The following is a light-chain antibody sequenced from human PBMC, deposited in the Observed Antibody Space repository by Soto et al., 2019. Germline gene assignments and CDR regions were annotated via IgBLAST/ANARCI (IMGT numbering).Light chain of an antibody. Sequence: DIQMTQSPSSLSASVGDRVTITCRASRTIVGYLNWYQQKPGKAPELLIYDASTLQSGVSSRFSGSGSSTDFTLTISSLQPEDFATYYCQQSYSTPFTFGQGTKVDIK. CDR1: RTIVGY. CDR2: DAS. V-gene: IGKV1-39*01. J-gene: IGKJ2*01. CDR3: QQSYSTPFT.